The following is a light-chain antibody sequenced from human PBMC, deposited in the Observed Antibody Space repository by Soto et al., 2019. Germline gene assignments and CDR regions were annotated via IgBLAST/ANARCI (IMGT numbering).Light chain of an antibody. Sequence: SYELTQPPSVSVSPGQTASITCSGDRLGNKYVCWYQQKPGQSPVLVIYQDNKRPSGIPERFSGSNSGNTATLTISGTQAMDEADYYCQALDTSAYSVFGIGTKVTVL. CDR2: QDN. V-gene: IGLV3-1*01. CDR1: RLGNKY. CDR3: QALDTSAYSV. J-gene: IGLJ1*01.